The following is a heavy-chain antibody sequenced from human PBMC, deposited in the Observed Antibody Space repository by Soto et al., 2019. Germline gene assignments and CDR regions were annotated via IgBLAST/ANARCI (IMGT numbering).Heavy chain of an antibody. CDR2: IDPSDSYT. CDR1: GYSFTSYW. CDR3: ARLVMVRGVPTYGMDV. D-gene: IGHD3-10*01. Sequence: EVQLVQSGAEVKKPGESLRISCKGSGYSFTSYWISWVRQMSGKGLEWMGRIDPSDSYTNYSPSFQGHVTISADKSISTAYLQWSSLKASDTAMYYCARLVMVRGVPTYGMDVWGQGTTVTVSS. V-gene: IGHV5-10-1*01. J-gene: IGHJ6*02.